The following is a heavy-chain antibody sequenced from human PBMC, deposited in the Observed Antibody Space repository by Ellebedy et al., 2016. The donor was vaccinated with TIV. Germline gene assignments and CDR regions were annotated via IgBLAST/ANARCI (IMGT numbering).Heavy chain of an antibody. J-gene: IGHJ4*02. CDR3: AREGFDY. Sequence: ASVKVSCKASGYPFSSFGISWVRQAPGQGLEWMGWISVHNGNTNCAQKFQGRVTMTTDTSTNTAYMELTNLRFDDTGLYYCAREGFDYWGQGTLVAVSS. CDR2: ISVHNGNT. V-gene: IGHV1-18*01. CDR1: GYPFSSFG.